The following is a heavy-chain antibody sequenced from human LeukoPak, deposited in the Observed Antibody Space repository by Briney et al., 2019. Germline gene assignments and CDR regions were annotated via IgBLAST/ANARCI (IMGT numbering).Heavy chain of an antibody. CDR3: ARSSSTSFYYYYMDV. D-gene: IGHD2-2*01. V-gene: IGHV4-59*01. Sequence: PSETLSLTCTVSGGSLSSYYWGWIWQPPGKGLGWIGYIYYSGRTNYNPSLKSRVTISVDTSKNQFSLKLSSVTAAGTAVYYCARSSSTSFYYYYMDVWGKGTTVTVSS. J-gene: IGHJ6*03. CDR2: IYYSGRT. CDR1: GGSLSSYY.